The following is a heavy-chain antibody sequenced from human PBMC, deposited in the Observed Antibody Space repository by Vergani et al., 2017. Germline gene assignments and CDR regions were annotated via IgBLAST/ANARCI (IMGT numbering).Heavy chain of an antibody. J-gene: IGHJ5*02. V-gene: IGHV4-59*01. CDR2: MYYSGST. CDR1: GGSMSGYY. CDR3: GRVAYFYGLGSRLLDL. D-gene: IGHD3-10*01. Sequence: QVRLQESGPGLVKPSETLSLTCSVSGGSMSGYYWSWIRQPPGKELEWIGYMYYSGSTNYNPSLDTRVTISGDTSKNQLSLKLDTVTAADTAVYYCGRVAYFYGLGSRLLDLWVQGILVTVSS.